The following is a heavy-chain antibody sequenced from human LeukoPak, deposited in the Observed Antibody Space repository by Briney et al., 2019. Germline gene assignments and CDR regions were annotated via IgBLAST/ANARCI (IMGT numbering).Heavy chain of an antibody. D-gene: IGHD3-10*01. CDR3: AGTRYYYGSGSYYYP. V-gene: IGHV1-2*02. J-gene: IGHJ4*02. CDR2: INPNSGGT. CDR1: GYTFTGYY. Sequence: ASVKVSCKASGYTFTGYYMHWVRQAPGQGLEWMGWINPNSGGTNYAQKFQGRVTMTRDTSISTAYMELNRLRSDDTAVYYCAGTRYYYGSGSYYYPWGQGTLVTVSS.